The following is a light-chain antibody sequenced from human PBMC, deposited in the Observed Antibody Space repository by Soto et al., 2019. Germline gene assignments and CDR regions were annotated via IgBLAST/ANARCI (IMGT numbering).Light chain of an antibody. CDR3: SSYTNSSTLVL. CDR2: EVS. Sequence: QSALTQPASVSGSPGQSITISCTGTSSDVGGYNFVSWYQLHPGKAPKLIIYEVSNRPSGVSNRFSASKSGNTASLTIFGLQAEGEADYYCSSYTNSSTLVLFGGGTKLTVL. V-gene: IGLV2-14*01. CDR1: SSDVGGYNF. J-gene: IGLJ2*01.